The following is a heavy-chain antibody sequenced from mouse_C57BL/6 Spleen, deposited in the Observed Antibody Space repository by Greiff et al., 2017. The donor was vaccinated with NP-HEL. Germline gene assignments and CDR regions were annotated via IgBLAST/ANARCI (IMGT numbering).Heavy chain of an antibody. D-gene: IGHD1-1*01. CDR3: AKKPRANDY. CDR1: GFSLTSYG. J-gene: IGHJ2*01. V-gene: IGHV2-4*01. CDR2: IWSGGST. Sequence: VKLVESGPGLVQPSQSLSITCTVSGFSLTSYGVHWVRQPPGKGLEWLGVIWSGGSTDYNAAFISRLSISKDNSTSQVFFKMNSLQADDTAIYYCAKKPRANDYWGQGTTLTVSS.